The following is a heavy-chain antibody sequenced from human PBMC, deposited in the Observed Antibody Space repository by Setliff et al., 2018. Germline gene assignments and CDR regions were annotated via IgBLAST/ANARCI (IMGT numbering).Heavy chain of an antibody. J-gene: IGHJ6*03. V-gene: IGHV1-69*05. Sequence: SVKVSCKASGGTFSSYGISWVRQAPGQGLEWMGGTIPIFGTTDYAQKFQGRVTIITDESTSTAFMQLSSLRSEDTAVYYCVREGVDTRSSTDYRYYMDVWGKGTTVTVSS. D-gene: IGHD5-18*01. CDR1: GGTFSSYG. CDR2: TIPIFGTT. CDR3: VREGVDTRSSTDYRYYMDV.